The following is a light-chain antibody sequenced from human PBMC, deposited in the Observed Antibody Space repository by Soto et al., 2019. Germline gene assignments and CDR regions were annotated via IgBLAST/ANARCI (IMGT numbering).Light chain of an antibody. CDR1: QSVSSSY. J-gene: IGKJ1*01. V-gene: IGKV3-20*01. CDR2: GAS. CDR3: QHYGSSPWT. Sequence: EIVLTQSPGTLSLSPGERATLSCRASQSVSSSYLAWYQQKPGQAPRLLIYGASSRATGIPDRFSGSGSGTDFTITISRLEHEYFAVYYCQHYGSSPWTFGQGTKVEIK.